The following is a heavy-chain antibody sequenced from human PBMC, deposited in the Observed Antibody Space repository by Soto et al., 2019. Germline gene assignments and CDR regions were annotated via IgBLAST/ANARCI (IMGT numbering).Heavy chain of an antibody. D-gene: IGHD5-18*01. V-gene: IGHV4-59*01. J-gene: IGHJ4*02. Sequence: RSLTCSVSAGSISRYYWGWVRQSPGEGLEWIAHISYTVDASYNPSLQSRVTISLDTSKNQIALSLMSVTAADTAVYYCVGSLMSRAMESFDYWGQGTLVTVSS. CDR3: VGSLMSRAMESFDY. CDR2: ISYTVDA. CDR1: AGSISRYY.